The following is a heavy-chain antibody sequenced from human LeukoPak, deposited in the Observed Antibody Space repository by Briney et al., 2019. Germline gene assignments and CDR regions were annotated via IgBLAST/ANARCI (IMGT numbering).Heavy chain of an antibody. V-gene: IGHV1-2*02. D-gene: IGHD2-15*01. J-gene: IGHJ4*02. CDR1: GYTFTGYY. Sequence: GASVKVSCKASGYTFTGYYIHWVRQAPGQGLEWMGWINPNSGGTNYAQKFQGRVTMTRDTSISTAYMELSRLTSDDTAVYYCARGILYCGGGSCYGYFDYWGQGTLVTVSS. CDR2: INPNSGGT. CDR3: ARGILYCGGGSCYGYFDY.